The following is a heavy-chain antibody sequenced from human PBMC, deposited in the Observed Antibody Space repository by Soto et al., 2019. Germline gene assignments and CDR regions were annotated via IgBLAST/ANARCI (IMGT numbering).Heavy chain of an antibody. CDR2: IYTSGST. V-gene: IGHV4-4*07. Sequence: LSLTCTVSGGSISSYYWSWIRQPAGKGLEWIGRIYTSGSTNYNPSLKSRVTMSVDTSKNRFSLKLSSVTAADTAVYYCARLLASYDFWTRFDPWGQGTLVTVSS. J-gene: IGHJ5*02. CDR3: ARLLASYDFWTRFDP. CDR1: GGSISSYY. D-gene: IGHD3-3*01.